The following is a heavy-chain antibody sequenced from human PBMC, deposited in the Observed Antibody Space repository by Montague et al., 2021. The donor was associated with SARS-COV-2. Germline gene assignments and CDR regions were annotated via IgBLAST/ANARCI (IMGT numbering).Heavy chain of an antibody. V-gene: IGHV3-7*01. CDR3: ARSPRGSGTGWLDY. D-gene: IGHD3/OR15-3a*01. CDR2: INQDETAQ. J-gene: IGHJ4*02. Sequence: SLRLSCAASGFTSGDYQMTWVRLAPGKGLQWVANINQDETAQTYVDSVKGRLTISRDNANNSLILQMNSLKDEDTAVYYCARSPRGSGTGWLDYWGQGTLVTVSS. CDR1: GFTSGDYQ.